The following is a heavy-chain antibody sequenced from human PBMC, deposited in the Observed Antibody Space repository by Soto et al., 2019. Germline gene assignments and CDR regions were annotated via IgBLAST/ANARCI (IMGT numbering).Heavy chain of an antibody. V-gene: IGHV1-2*02. D-gene: IGHD3-10*01. J-gene: IGHJ4*02. CDR2: INPNSGGT. CDR1: GYTFTGYY. Sequence: ASVKVSCKASGYTFTGYYMHWVRQAPGQGLEWMGWINPNSGGTNYAQKFQGRVTMTRDTSISTAYMELSRLRSDDTAVYYCASRYYYGSGSYPPFDYWGQGTLGTVSS. CDR3: ASRYYYGSGSYPPFDY.